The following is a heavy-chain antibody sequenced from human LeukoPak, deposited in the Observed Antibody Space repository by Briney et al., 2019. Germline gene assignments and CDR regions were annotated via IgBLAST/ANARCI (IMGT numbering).Heavy chain of an antibody. Sequence: ASVKVSCKASGYTFTSYGISWVRQAPGQGLEWMGWISPYNGNTNSAQKVQGRLTMTTDTSTSTAYMELSSLRSEDTAVYYCARERLTYDSSGYPFDYWGQGTLVTVSS. CDR3: ARERLTYDSSGYPFDY. J-gene: IGHJ4*02. CDR2: ISPYNGNT. D-gene: IGHD3-22*01. CDR1: GYTFTSYG. V-gene: IGHV1-18*01.